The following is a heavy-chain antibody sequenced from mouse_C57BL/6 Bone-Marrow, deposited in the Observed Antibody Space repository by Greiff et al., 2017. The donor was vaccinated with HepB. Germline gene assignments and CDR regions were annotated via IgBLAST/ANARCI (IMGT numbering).Heavy chain of an antibody. Sequence: EVQLVESGGGLVQSGRSLRLSCATSGFTFSDFYMEWVRQAPGKGLEWIAASRNKANDYTTEYSASVKGRFIVSRDTSQSILYLQMNALRAEDTAIYYCARDDYYGSSYWYFDVCGTGTPVIVSS. CDR3: ARDDYYGSSYWYFDV. J-gene: IGHJ1*03. CDR1: GFTFSDFY. D-gene: IGHD1-1*01. V-gene: IGHV7-1*01. CDR2: SRNKANDYTT.